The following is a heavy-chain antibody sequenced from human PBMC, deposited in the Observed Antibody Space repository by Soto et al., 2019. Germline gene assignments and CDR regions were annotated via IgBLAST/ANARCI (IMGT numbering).Heavy chain of an antibody. J-gene: IGHJ6*03. V-gene: IGHV4-59*08. CDR2: IYYSGST. CDR3: ARRRGVVVPAAMMEYYYYMDV. CDR1: GGSIISYY. Sequence: PSETLSLTCTVSGGSIISYYWSWSRQPPWKGLEWIGYIYYSGSTNYNPSLKSRVTISVDTSKNQFSLKLSSVTAADTAVYYCARRRGVVVPAAMMEYYYYMDVWGKGTTVTVS. D-gene: IGHD2-2*01.